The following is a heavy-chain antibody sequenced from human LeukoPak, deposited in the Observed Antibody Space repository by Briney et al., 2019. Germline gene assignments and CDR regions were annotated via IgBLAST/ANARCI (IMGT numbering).Heavy chain of an antibody. CDR2: INSDGSST. D-gene: IGHD3-22*01. Sequence: PGGSLRLSCAASGFTFSSYWMHWVRQAPGKGPVWVSRINSDGSSTTYADSVKGRFTISRDNAKNTLYLQMNSLRAEDTAVYYCARYYYDSSGYYEFDYWGQGTLVTVSS. CDR1: GFTFSSYW. V-gene: IGHV3-74*01. J-gene: IGHJ4*02. CDR3: ARYYYDSSGYYEFDY.